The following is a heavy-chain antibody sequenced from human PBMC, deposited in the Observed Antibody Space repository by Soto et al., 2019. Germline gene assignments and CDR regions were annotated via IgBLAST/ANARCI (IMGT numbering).Heavy chain of an antibody. CDR1: GGSIGSYY. V-gene: IGHV4-59*01. CDR2: IYYSGSI. CDR3: ARWPNWFDP. J-gene: IGHJ5*02. Sequence: PSETLSLTCTVSGGSIGSYYWSWIRQPPEKGLEWIGYIYYSGSINYNPSLKSRVTITVDTSKNQFSLKLSSVTAADTAVYYCARWPNWFDPWGQGTLVTVSS.